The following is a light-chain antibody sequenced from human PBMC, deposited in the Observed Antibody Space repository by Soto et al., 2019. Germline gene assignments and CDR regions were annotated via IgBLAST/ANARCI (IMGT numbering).Light chain of an antibody. V-gene: IGKV1-5*03. CDR2: KAS. Sequence: DIQMTQSPSTLSGSVGDRVTITCRASQTISSWLAWYQQKPGKAPKLLIYKASTLKSGVPSRFSGSGSGTDFSLTISSLQPEDVATYYCQHYNSYSEAFGQGTKVDIK. CDR3: QHYNSYSEA. J-gene: IGKJ1*01. CDR1: QTISSW.